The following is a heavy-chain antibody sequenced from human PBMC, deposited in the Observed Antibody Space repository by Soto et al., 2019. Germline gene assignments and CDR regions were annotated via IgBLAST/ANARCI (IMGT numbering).Heavy chain of an antibody. CDR3: ARLIGEGYSGTYGLDY. V-gene: IGHV3-23*04. Sequence: EVQLVESGGGLVQPGGSLRLSCAVSGVPFGTFTMNWVRQAPGKGLEWVSGLSDNVGTTHYAYSVKGRFTISRDKSKKTLYLQMNNLRAEDTAVYYCARLIGEGYSGTYGLDYWGQGTLVTVSS. CDR1: GVPFGTFT. J-gene: IGHJ4*02. CDR2: LSDNVGTT. D-gene: IGHD1-26*01.